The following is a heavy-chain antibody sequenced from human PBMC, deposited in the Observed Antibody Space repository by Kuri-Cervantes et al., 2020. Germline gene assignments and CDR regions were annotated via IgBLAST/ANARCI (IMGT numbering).Heavy chain of an antibody. CDR2: ISYDGSNK. CDR3: AKVRITFGGVDAFDI. V-gene: IGHV3-30-3*01. D-gene: IGHD3-16*01. CDR1: GFTFSSYA. Sequence: GESLKISCAASGFTFSSYAMHWVRQAPGKGLEWVAVISYDGSNKYYADSVKGRFTISRDNAKNSLYLQMNSLRAEDTALYYCAKVRITFGGVDAFDIWGQGTMVTVSS. J-gene: IGHJ3*02.